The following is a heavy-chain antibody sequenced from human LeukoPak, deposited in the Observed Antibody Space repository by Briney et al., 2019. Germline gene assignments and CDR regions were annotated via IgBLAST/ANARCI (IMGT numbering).Heavy chain of an antibody. D-gene: IGHD3-22*01. CDR2: FDPEDGET. CDR1: GYTLTELS. J-gene: IGHJ4*02. V-gene: IGHV1-24*01. Sequence: ASVKVFCKVSGYTLTELSMHWVRQAPGKGLEWLGRFDPEDGETIYAQRFQGRVTMTEDTSTNTAYMELSSLRPADSAVYYCATGRLGEYYEDSSGYFAYWGQGTLVTVSS. CDR3: ATGRLGEYYEDSSGYFAY.